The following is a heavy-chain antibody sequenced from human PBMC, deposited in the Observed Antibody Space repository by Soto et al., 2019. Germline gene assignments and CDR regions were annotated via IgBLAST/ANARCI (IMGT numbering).Heavy chain of an antibody. CDR3: AHIARQTYPVVPAAMAFEY. J-gene: IGHJ4*02. D-gene: IGHD2-2*01. CDR1: GFSLSTSGVG. Sequence: SGPTLVNPTQTLTLTCTFSGFSLSTSGVGVGWIRQPPGKALEWLALIYWDDDKRYSPSLKSRLTITKDTSKNQVVLTMTNMDPVDTATYYCAHIARQTYPVVPAAMAFEYWGQGTLVTVSS. CDR2: IYWDDDK. V-gene: IGHV2-5*02.